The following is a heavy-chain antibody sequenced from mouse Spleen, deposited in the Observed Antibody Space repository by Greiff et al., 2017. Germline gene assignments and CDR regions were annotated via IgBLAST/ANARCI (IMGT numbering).Heavy chain of an antibody. Sequence: DVKLVESGGGLVKPGGSLKLSCAASGFTFSDYGMNWVRQAPEKGLEWVAYISSGSTTFYYADTVKGRCTISRDNAKNTLFLQMTSLRSEDTAMYYCARGGGYDWYFDVWGAGTTVTVSS. CDR2: ISSGSTTF. V-gene: IGHV5-17*01. CDR3: ARGGGYDWYFDV. D-gene: IGHD2-2*01. J-gene: IGHJ1*01. CDR1: GFTFSDYG.